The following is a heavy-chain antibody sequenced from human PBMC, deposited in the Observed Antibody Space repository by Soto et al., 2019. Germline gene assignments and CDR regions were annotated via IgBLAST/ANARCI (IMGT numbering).Heavy chain of an antibody. Sequence: PSETLSLTCTVSGGSIRNVYWSWIRQPPGKGLEWIGCIFHSGNAKYNPSLKSRVTMSVDTSKNQFSLSLDSVTAAGTAVYFCERAYAPTIPFDYRGQGTRGTGSS. CDR1: GGSIRNVY. J-gene: IGHJ4*02. D-gene: IGHD1-1*01. CDR2: IFHSGNA. V-gene: IGHV4-59*01. CDR3: ERAYAPTIPFDY.